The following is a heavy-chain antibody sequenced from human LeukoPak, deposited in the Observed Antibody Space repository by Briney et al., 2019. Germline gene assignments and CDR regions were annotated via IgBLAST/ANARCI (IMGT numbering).Heavy chain of an antibody. Sequence: GASVKVSCKXSGYTFTSYGISWVRQAPGQGLEWTGWISAYNGNTNYSQKLQGRVTMTTDTSTSTAYMELRSLRSDDTAVYYCARDADIEVGYSSSSSSDYWGQGTLVTVSS. CDR2: ISAYNGNT. CDR3: ARDADIEVGYSSSSSSDY. CDR1: GYTFTSYG. D-gene: IGHD6-6*01. V-gene: IGHV1-18*01. J-gene: IGHJ4*02.